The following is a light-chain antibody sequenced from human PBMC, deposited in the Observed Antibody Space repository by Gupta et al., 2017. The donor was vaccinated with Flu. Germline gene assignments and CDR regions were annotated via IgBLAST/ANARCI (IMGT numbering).Light chain of an antibody. J-gene: IGLJ1*01. Sequence: QSALTQPASVSGSPGQSITISCTGTSSDVGAYNYVSWHQQHPGQAPKLMIYEITNRPSGVSNRFSGSKSGNTASLTSSGLKAEDEADYYCCSYTSSSTYVFGTGTRVTVL. CDR3: CSYTSSSTYV. V-gene: IGLV2-14*01. CDR1: SSDVGAYNY. CDR2: EIT.